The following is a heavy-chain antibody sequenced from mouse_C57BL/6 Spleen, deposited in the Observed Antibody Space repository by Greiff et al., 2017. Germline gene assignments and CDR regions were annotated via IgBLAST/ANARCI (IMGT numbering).Heavy chain of an antibody. V-gene: IGHV5-17*01. CDR2: ISSGSSTI. Sequence: DVKLQESGGGLVKPGGSLKLSCAASGFTFSDYGMHWVRQAPEKGLEWVAYISSGSSTIYYADTVKGRVTITRDNAKNTMFLHMTSLRSEDTDLYYCESGSYAGWFAYWGQGTPVTVSA. CDR3: ESGSYAGWFAY. D-gene: IGHD2-12*01. CDR1: GFTFSDYG. J-gene: IGHJ3*01.